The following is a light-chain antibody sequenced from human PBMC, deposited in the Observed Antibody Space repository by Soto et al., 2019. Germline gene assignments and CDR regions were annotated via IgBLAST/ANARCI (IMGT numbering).Light chain of an antibody. Sequence: QSALTHPASVSGSPGQSITISCTGTSSDVGGYNYVSWYQQHPGKAPKLMIDDVSNRPSGVSNRFSGSKSGNTASLTISGRQAEDEADYYCSSYTRSSSYVFGSGTKVTVL. J-gene: IGLJ1*01. V-gene: IGLV2-14*01. CDR1: SSDVGGYNY. CDR3: SSYTRSSSYV. CDR2: DVS.